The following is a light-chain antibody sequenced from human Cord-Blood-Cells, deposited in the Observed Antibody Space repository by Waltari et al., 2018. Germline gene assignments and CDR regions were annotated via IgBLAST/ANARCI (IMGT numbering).Light chain of an antibody. J-gene: IGLJ1*01. CDR3: SSYTSSSTYV. CDR1: SSDVGGYNY. V-gene: IGLV2-14*01. Sequence: QSALTQPASVSGSPGPSITISCTGTSSDVGGYNYVSWYQQHPGNAPKLMIYDVSKRPSGVSNRFSGSKSGNTASLTISGLQAEDEADYYCSSYTSSSTYVFGTGTKVTVL. CDR2: DVS.